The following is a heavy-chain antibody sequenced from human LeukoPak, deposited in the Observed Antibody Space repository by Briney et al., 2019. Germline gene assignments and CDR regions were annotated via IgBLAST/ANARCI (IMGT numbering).Heavy chain of an antibody. Sequence: PGGSLRLSCAASGFTFSSHWMHWVRQAPGKGLVWVSRINGDGSNTTYADSVKGRFTISRDNAKNTLYLQMYSLRAEDTAVYHCARSKGWYSTDAFDIWGQGTMVTVSS. J-gene: IGHJ3*02. V-gene: IGHV3-74*03. CDR2: INGDGSNT. D-gene: IGHD6-19*01. CDR3: ARSKGWYSTDAFDI. CDR1: GFTFSSHW.